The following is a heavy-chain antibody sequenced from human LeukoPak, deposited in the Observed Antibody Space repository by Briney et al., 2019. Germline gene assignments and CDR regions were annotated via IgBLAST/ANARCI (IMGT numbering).Heavy chain of an antibody. D-gene: IGHD2-2*01. CDR1: GFTFSSYA. CDR3: ARDDRYCSGISCYPDY. CDR2: ISYDGSNK. Sequence: GSLRLSCAASGFTFSSYAMHWVRQAPGKGLEWVAVISYDGSNKYYADSVKGRFTISRDNPKNTLHLQMNSLRAEDTAVYYCARDDRYCSGISCYPDYWGQGTLVTVSS. V-gene: IGHV3-30-3*01. J-gene: IGHJ4*02.